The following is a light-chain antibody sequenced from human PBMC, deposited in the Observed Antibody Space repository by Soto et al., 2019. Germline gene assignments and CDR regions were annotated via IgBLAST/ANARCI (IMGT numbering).Light chain of an antibody. CDR2: GAS. CDR3: QQFGRSLYT. CDR1: QSVSRNY. Sequence: EVVLTQSPGTLSLSPGDRATLSCRASQSVSRNYLAWYQQKPGQAPRLFIYGASNRATGIPDRFSGSGSGTDLTLTITRLEPEDFAVYYCQQFGRSLYTFGQGTKLEIK. V-gene: IGKV3-20*01. J-gene: IGKJ2*01.